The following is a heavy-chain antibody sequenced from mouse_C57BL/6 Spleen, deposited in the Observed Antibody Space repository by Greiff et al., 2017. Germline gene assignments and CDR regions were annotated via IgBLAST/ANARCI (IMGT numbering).Heavy chain of an antibody. CDR2: IDPSDSYT. D-gene: IGHD2-12*01. CDR3: ARLRRDWDAMDY. Sequence: QVHVKQPGAELVMPGASVKLSCKASGYTFTSYWMHWVKQRPGQGLEWIGEIDPSDSYTNYNQKFKGKSTLTVDKSSSTAYMQLSSLTSEDSAVYYCARLRRDWDAMDYWGQGTSVTVSS. J-gene: IGHJ4*01. V-gene: IGHV1-69*01. CDR1: GYTFTSYW.